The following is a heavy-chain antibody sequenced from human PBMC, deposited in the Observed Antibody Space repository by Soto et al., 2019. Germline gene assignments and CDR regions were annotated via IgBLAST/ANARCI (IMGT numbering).Heavy chain of an antibody. CDR1: GFTFSSYA. J-gene: IGHJ4*02. V-gene: IGHV3-23*01. D-gene: IGHD1-20*01. Sequence: VQLLESGGGLVQPGGSLRLSCGASGFTFSSYAMSWVRQAPGKAPEWVSGISANGGRTDYADSVRGRFTMSRDNSKNTVYLQMYSLRAEDTAVYYCAQDPRISGIDYWGQGTLVTVSS. CDR2: ISANGGRT. CDR3: AQDPRISGIDY.